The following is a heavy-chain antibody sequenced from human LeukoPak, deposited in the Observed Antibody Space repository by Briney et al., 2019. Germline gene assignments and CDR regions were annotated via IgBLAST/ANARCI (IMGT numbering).Heavy chain of an antibody. CDR2: IYHSGST. CDR1: GGSFSGYY. J-gene: IGHJ5*02. Sequence: SETLSLTCAVYGGSFSGYYWSWIRKPPGKGLEWIGEIYHSGSTNYNPSLKSRVTISVDKSKNQFSLKLSSVTAADTAVYYCARRGGYSGSYDSFDPWGQGTLVTVSS. D-gene: IGHD1-26*01. CDR3: ARRGGYSGSYDSFDP. V-gene: IGHV4-34*01.